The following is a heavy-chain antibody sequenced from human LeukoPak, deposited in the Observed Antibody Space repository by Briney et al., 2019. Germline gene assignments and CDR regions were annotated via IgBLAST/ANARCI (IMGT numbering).Heavy chain of an antibody. J-gene: IGHJ3*02. CDR1: GFTFSSYA. V-gene: IGHV3-23*01. CDR2: ICGSGGST. CDR3: AKGPYVVVVTGAFEI. D-gene: IGHD2-21*02. Sequence: PGGSLRLSCAASGFTFSSYAMSWVRQAPGKGLEWVSDICGSGGSTYYADSVKGRFTISKDNYKNTPYLQMNSLRAEDPAVYYCAKGPYVVVVTGAFEIRGQGTMGTVSS.